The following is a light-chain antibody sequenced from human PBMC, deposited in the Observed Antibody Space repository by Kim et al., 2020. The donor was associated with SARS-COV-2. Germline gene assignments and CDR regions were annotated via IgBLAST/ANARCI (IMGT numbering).Light chain of an antibody. V-gene: IGLV1-44*01. J-gene: IGLJ3*02. CDR1: SSNIGSNA. Sequence: ELTQPPSASGAPGQRVTISCSGSSSNIGSNAVNWYQQLPGTAPKLLIYSNNQRPSGVPVRFSGSESGTSASLAISGLQSEDEADYYCATWDVSLNGWVFGGGTQLTVL. CDR2: SNN. CDR3: ATWDVSLNGWV.